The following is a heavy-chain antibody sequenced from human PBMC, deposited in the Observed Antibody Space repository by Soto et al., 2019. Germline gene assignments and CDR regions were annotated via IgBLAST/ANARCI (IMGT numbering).Heavy chain of an antibody. CDR1: GFTFSSYA. D-gene: IGHD3-22*01. J-gene: IGHJ3*01. Sequence: GGSLRLSCAASGFTFSSYAMHWVRQAPGKGLEWVAVISYDGSNKYYADSVKGRFTISRDNSKNTLYLQMNSLRAEDTAVYYCARDSTRLTYYYDSSGYIVDWGQGTMVTVSS. CDR3: ARDSTRLTYYYDSSGYIVD. CDR2: ISYDGSNK. V-gene: IGHV3-30-3*01.